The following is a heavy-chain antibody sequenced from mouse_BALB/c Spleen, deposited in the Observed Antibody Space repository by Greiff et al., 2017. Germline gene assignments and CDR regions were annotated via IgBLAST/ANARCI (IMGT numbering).Heavy chain of an antibody. J-gene: IGHJ2*01. V-gene: IGHV5-9*03. CDR2: ISSGGGNT. D-gene: IGHD1-1*01. CDR3: ARWNYYGSSVQYYFDY. CDR1: GFTFSSYT. Sequence: EVKLVESGGGLVKPGGSLKLSCAASGFTFSSYTMSWVRQTPEKRLEWVATISSGGGNTYYPDSVKGRFTISRDNAKNNLYLQMSSLGSEDTALYYCARWNYYGSSVQYYFDYWGQGTTLTVSS.